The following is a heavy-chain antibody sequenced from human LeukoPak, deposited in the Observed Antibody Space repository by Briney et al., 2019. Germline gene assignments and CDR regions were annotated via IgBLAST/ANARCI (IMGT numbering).Heavy chain of an antibody. J-gene: IGHJ3*02. CDR2: ISWNSGSI. D-gene: IGHD6-13*01. CDR1: GFTFDDYA. V-gene: IGHV3-9*01. CDR3: AKDIDSSSWYVDHAFDI. Sequence: PGGSLRLSCAASGFTFDDYAMHWVRQAPGKGLEWVSGISWNSGSIGYADSVKGRFTISRDNAKNSLYLQMNSLRAEDTALYYCAKDIDSSSWYVDHAFDIRGQGTMVTVSS.